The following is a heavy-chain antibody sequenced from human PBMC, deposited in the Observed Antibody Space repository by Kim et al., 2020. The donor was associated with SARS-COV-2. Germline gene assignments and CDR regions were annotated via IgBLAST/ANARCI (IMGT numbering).Heavy chain of an antibody. CDR3: LGGFYFDY. J-gene: IGHJ4*02. V-gene: IGHV1-3*01. CDR2: GNGKT. D-gene: IGHD3-16*01. Sequence: GNGKTKYSQKFQGRVTFTTETSASTAYMELSFLRSEDSAVYYCLGGFYFDYWGQGTLVTVSS.